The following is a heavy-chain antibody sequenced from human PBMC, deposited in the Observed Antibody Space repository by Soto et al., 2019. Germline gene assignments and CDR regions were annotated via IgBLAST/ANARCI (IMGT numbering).Heavy chain of an antibody. J-gene: IGHJ4*02. Sequence: ASVKVSCKASGSTFTSYGISWVRQAPGQGLEWMGWISAYNGNTNYAQKLQGRVTMTTDTSTSTAYMELRSLRSDDTAVYYCAREAAVYYYDSSGYYFDYWGQGTLVTVSS. CDR3: AREAAVYYYDSSGYYFDY. CDR2: ISAYNGNT. V-gene: IGHV1-18*01. CDR1: GSTFTSYG. D-gene: IGHD3-22*01.